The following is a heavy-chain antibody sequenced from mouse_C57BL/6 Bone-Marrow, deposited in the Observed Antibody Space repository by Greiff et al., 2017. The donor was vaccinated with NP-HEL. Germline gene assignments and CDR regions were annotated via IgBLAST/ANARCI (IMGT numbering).Heavy chain of an antibody. CDR2: IWSGGST. CDR3: ARMDY. J-gene: IGHJ4*01. CDR1: GFSLTSYG. V-gene: IGHV2-2*01. Sequence: QVQLQQSGPGLVQPSQSLSITCTASGFSLTSYGVHWVRQSPGKGLEWLGVIWSGGSTDYNAAFLSRLGTSKDNSKSQVFFKMNSLHADDTAIYYCARMDYWGQGTSVTVSS.